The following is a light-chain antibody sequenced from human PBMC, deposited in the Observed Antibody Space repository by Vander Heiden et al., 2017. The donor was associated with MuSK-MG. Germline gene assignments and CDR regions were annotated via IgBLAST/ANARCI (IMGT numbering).Light chain of an antibody. CDR3: QCYDRSNQEV. CDR1: SGSIASNY. J-gene: IGLJ2*01. CDR2: EDN. Sequence: NFMLTQPHSVSESPGKTVTISCTRSSGSIASNYVQWYQQRPGSAPTTGIEEDNQRPSGVPDRFSCAIDSASNSALLTTSGLKTEDEADDYCQCYDRSNQEVFGGGTKLTVL. V-gene: IGLV6-57*03.